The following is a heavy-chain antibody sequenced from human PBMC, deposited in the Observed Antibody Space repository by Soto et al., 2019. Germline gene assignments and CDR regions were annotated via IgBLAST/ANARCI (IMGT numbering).Heavy chain of an antibody. CDR3: AKDTEAVAGMGGGNDY. CDR2: ISWNSGSI. J-gene: IGHJ4*02. Sequence: EVQLVESGGGLVQPGRSLRLSCAASGFTFDDYAMHWVRQAPGKGLEWVSGISWNSGSIGYADSVKGRFTISRDNAKNSLYLQMNRLRAEDTALYYCAKDTEAVAGMGGGNDYWGQRTLVTVSS. CDR1: GFTFDDYA. D-gene: IGHD6-19*01. V-gene: IGHV3-9*01.